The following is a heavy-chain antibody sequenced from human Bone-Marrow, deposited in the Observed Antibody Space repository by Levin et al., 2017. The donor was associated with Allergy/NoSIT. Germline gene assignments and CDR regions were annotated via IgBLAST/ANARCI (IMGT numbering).Heavy chain of an antibody. Sequence: GGSLRLSCAASGFTFSSYEMNWVRQAPGKGLEWVSYISSSGSTIYYADSVKGRFTISRDNAKNSLYLQMNSLRAEDTAVYYCARGTPWGYYDSSGYYGYFQHWGQGTLVTVSS. V-gene: IGHV3-48*03. CDR3: ARGTPWGYYDSSGYYGYFQH. J-gene: IGHJ1*01. CDR1: GFTFSSYE. CDR2: ISSSGSTI. D-gene: IGHD3-22*01.